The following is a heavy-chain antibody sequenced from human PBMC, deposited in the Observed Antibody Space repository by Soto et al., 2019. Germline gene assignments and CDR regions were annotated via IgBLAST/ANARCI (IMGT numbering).Heavy chain of an antibody. V-gene: IGHV3-21*01. CDR1: GFTFSSHS. Sequence: EVQVVESGGGLVKPGGSLRLSCAASGFTFSSHSMNWVRQAPGKGLEWVSSISSGGKYIYYPDSVKGRFTISRDNSQHSLYLQMNSLRAEDTAVYYCARVGSRSTAALGDAFDIWGQGTMVTVSS. CDR3: ARVGSRSTAALGDAFDI. D-gene: IGHD6-6*01. J-gene: IGHJ3*02. CDR2: ISSGGKYI.